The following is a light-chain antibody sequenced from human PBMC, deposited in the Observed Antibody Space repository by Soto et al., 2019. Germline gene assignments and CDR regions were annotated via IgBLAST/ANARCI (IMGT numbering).Light chain of an antibody. CDR1: QSVSNS. CDR2: DAS. J-gene: IGKJ4*01. CDR3: HQRSSWPRT. Sequence: EIVLTQSPATLSLSPGERATLSCRASQSVSNSLAWYQQKPGQAPRLLIYDASNRATGIPARFSGSGSGTDFTLTISSLEPEDFAVYYCHQRSSWPRTFGGGTKVEIK. V-gene: IGKV3-11*01.